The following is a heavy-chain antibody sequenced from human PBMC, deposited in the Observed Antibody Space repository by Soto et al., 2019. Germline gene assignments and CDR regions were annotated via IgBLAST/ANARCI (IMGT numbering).Heavy chain of an antibody. CDR1: GYTFTTYA. J-gene: IGHJ6*02. V-gene: IGHV1-3*01. D-gene: IGHD1-26*01. CDR3: GRSGVGATGEILYNAMDV. Sequence: QVQLVQSGAEAKKPGASVQVSCKASGYTFTTYALRWVRQAPGERPEWMGWINAANGDTKYSEKFQGRVTITRDTSATTGYMELRSLTSEDTAVYYCGRSGVGATGEILYNAMDVWGQGTTVTVSS. CDR2: INAANGDT.